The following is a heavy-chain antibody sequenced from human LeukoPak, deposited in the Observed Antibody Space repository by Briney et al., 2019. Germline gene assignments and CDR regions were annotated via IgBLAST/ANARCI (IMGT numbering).Heavy chain of an antibody. CDR1: GGSISSYY. D-gene: IGHD3-22*01. J-gene: IGHJ4*02. V-gene: IGHV4-59*12. CDR2: IYYSGST. CDR3: ARGGDDSSGYYLGYFDY. Sequence: PSETLSLTCTVSGGSISSYYWSWIRQPPGKGLEWIGYIYYSGSTNYNPSLKSRVTISVDTSKNQFSLKLSSVTAADTAVYYCARGGDDSSGYYLGYFDYWGQGTLVTVSS.